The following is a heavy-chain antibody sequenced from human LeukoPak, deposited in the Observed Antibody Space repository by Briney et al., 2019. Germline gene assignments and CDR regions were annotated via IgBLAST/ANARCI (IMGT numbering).Heavy chain of an antibody. D-gene: IGHD3-22*01. CDR3: ARLGYSSAHLDY. CDR1: GYSISSGYD. J-gene: IGHJ4*02. CDR2: IYYRRTT. Sequence: SEALSLTCTVSGYSISSGYDWGWIRQPPGKGLEWIGSIYYRRTTYYNPSLKSRVTISVDTSKNQFSLKLSSVTAADTAVYYCARLGYSSAHLDYWGQGTLVTVSS. V-gene: IGHV4-38-2*02.